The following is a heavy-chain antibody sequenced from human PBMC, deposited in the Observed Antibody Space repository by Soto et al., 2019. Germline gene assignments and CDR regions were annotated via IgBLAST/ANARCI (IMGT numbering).Heavy chain of an antibody. D-gene: IGHD3-22*01. CDR1: GFTFSSYA. Sequence: GGSLRLSCAASGFTFSSYAMHWVRQAPGKGLEWVAVISYDGSNKYYADSVKGRFTISRDNSKNTLYLQMNSLRAEDTAVYYCARVLSDSSGYGPDYWGQGTLVTVSS. CDR3: ARVLSDSSGYGPDY. CDR2: ISYDGSNK. J-gene: IGHJ4*02. V-gene: IGHV3-30-3*01.